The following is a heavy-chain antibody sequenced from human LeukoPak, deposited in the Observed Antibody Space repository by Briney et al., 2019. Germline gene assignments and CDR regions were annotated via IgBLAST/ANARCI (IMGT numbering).Heavy chain of an antibody. J-gene: IGHJ5*02. CDR1: GGTFSSYA. CDR3: ARDPATVTRAEFDP. D-gene: IGHD4-17*01. Sequence: ASVKVSCKASGGTFSSYAFSWVRQAPGQGLEWMGRIIPILGIANYAQKFQGRVTITADKSTSTAYMELSSLRSEDTAVYYCARDPATVTRAEFDPWGQGTLVTVSS. CDR2: IIPILGIA. V-gene: IGHV1-69*04.